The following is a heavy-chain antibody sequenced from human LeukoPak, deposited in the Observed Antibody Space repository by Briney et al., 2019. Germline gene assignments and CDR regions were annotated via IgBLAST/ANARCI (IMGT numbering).Heavy chain of an antibody. J-gene: IGHJ4*02. CDR2: ISVSNGNT. D-gene: IGHD1-7*01. V-gene: IGHV1-18*01. CDR3: ARDHSNWNYAPDF. CDR1: GYTFTRYG. Sequence: ASVKVSCKASGYTFTRYGISWVRQAPGQGLQWLGWISVSNGNTNYAQKFRDRVTMSTDTSTGTAYLDVRSLTSDDTAVYYCARDHSNWNYAPDFWGQETLVIVSS.